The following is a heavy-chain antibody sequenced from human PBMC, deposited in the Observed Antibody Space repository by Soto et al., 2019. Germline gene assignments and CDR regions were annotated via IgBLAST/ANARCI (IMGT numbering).Heavy chain of an antibody. CDR1: GYTFTGYY. J-gene: IGHJ6*02. CDR2: INPNSGGT. Sequence: GASVKVSCKASGYTFTGYYMHWVRQAPGQGLEWMRWINPNSGGTNYAQKFQGRVTMTRDTSISTAYMELSRLRSDDTAVYYCAPRGATGPAPYYYYGMDVWGQGTTVTVSS. CDR3: APRGATGPAPYYYYGMDV. V-gene: IGHV1-2*02. D-gene: IGHD5-12*01.